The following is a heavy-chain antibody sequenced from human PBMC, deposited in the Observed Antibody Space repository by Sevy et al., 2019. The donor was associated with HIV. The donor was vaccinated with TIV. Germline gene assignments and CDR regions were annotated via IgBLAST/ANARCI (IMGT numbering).Heavy chain of an antibody. D-gene: IGHD3-16*01. CDR1: GGSISSVNW. J-gene: IGHJ5*02. V-gene: IGHV4-4*02. Sequence: SETLSLTCAVSGGSISSVNWWHWVRQPPGKGLEWIGEIYHSGSTNYNPSLKSRVTISVDNSKNQFSLKLSPVTAADTAVYYCARGGETPRGFDPWGQGSLVTVSS. CDR2: IYHSGST. CDR3: ARGGETPRGFDP.